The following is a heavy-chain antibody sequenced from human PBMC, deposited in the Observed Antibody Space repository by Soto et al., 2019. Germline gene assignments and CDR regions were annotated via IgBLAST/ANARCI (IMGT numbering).Heavy chain of an antibody. J-gene: IGHJ4*02. CDR2: IYWDDDK. CDR1: GFSLSTSGVG. V-gene: IGHV2-5*02. CDR3: AHSWQQLVRRYFDY. D-gene: IGHD6-13*01. Sequence: QITLKESGPTLVKPTQPLTLTCNFSGFSLSTSGVGVGWIRQPPGKALDWLALIYWDDDKRYTPAPKSRLTITKDTSKNQVVLTMTNMDPVDTATNYWAHSWQQLVRRYFDYWGQGTLVTVSS.